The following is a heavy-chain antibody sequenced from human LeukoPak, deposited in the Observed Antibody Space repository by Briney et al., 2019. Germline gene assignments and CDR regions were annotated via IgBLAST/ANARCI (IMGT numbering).Heavy chain of an antibody. D-gene: IGHD1-26*01. V-gene: IGHV5-51*01. CDR2: IWPGGSDT. CDR1: GYTFTNSW. CDR3: ARPVTGVSPSGAIDF. Sequence: GDSLKISCKASGYTFTNSWIGWVRQKPGKGLEWKGIIWPGGSDTRYSPSFQGQVTISADKSITTAYLQWSSLKASDTAMYYCARPVTGVSPSGAIDFWGQGTQVTVSS. J-gene: IGHJ4*02.